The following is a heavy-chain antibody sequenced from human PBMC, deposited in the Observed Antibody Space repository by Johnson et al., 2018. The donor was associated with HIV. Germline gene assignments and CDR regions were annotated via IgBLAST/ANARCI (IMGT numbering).Heavy chain of an antibody. CDR2: VTYDGSNN. J-gene: IGHJ3*02. V-gene: IGHV3-30*18. CDR3: AKEQGGFHI. CDR1: GFTFSTNA. D-gene: IGHD2-15*01. Sequence: QVQLVESGGGVVQPGRSLRLSCTASGFTFSTNAMHWVRQAPGKGLEWVAGVTYDGSNNYYADSVKGRFTISRDNSKTTLDLQMNSLRPEDTAVYYCAKEQGGFHIWGQGTPVSVSS.